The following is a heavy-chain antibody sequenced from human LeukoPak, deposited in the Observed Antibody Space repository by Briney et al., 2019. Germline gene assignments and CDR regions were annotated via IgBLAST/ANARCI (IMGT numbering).Heavy chain of an antibody. CDR1: GFTFSSHA. CDR3: ARAQFVPGIAVPQILDK. J-gene: IGHJ4*02. V-gene: IGHV3-48*02. D-gene: IGHD3-10*02. Sequence: PGGSLRLSCAASGFTFSSHAMNWVRQAPGKGLEWVSYISISSSSVYYADSVKGRFTISRDNAKNFLFLQMDSLKKEDTAIYYCARAQFVPGIAVPQILDKWGQGTLVTVSS. CDR2: ISISSSSV.